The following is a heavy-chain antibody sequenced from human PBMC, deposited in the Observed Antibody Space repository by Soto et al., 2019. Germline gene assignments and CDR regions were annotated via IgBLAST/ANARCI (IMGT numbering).Heavy chain of an antibody. Sequence: VSCLASGYTFTTYYIHWVRQAPGQRLAWMGIINPSGGSTSYAQKCQGRVTRTSATSTSTVYMELSSLRSEDMGVYYCATLTTIFRVVGYYGMDVWGQGTTVTVSS. CDR1: GYTFTTYY. CDR2: INPSGGST. V-gene: IGHV1-46*01. J-gene: IGHJ6*02. D-gene: IGHD3-3*01. CDR3: ATLTTIFRVVGYYGMDV.